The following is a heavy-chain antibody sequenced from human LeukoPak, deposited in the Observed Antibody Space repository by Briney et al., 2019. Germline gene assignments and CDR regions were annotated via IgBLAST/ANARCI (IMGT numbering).Heavy chain of an antibody. CDR2: IYYSGST. J-gene: IGHJ5*02. V-gene: IGHV4-59*08. CDR3: AGEWFSNNCFDP. D-gene: IGHD3-3*01. CDR1: SGSIRSYY. Sequence: PSETLSLTCTVSSGSIRSYYWSWIRQPPGKGLEWIGYIYYSGSTNYNPSLKSRVTISIDTSKNQFSLNLSSVTAADSAVYYCAGEWFSNNCFDPWGQGTLVTVSS.